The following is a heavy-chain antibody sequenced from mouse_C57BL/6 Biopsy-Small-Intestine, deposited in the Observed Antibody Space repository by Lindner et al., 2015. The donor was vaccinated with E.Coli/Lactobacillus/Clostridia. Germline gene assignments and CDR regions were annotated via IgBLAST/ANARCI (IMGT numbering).Heavy chain of an antibody. D-gene: IGHD2-5*01. J-gene: IGHJ3*01. CDR1: GGTFSSYA. Sequence: SVKVSCKASGGTFSSYALNWVRQAPGQGLEWMGGIIPFFETTNYAQKFQGRVTITADESTSTVYMELSSLRSEDTAVFYCARVGGFSNYAFGIWGQGTMVSVSS. CDR3: ARVGGFSNYAFGI. V-gene: IGHV1-74*01. CDR2: IIPFFETT.